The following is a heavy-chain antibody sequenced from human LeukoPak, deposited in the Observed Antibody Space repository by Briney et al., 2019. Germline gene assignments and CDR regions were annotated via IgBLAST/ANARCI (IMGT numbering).Heavy chain of an antibody. CDR1: GYTFTGYY. D-gene: IGHD3-10*01. CDR3: ARKDRITMVRGVNFDAFDI. V-gene: IGHV1-2*02. CDR2: INPNSGGT. Sequence: ASVKVSCTASGYTFTGYYMHWVRQAPGQGLEWMGWINPNSGGTNYAQKFQGRVTMTRDTSISTAYMELSRLRSGDTAVYYCARKDRITMVRGVNFDAFDIWGQGTTVTVSS. J-gene: IGHJ3*02.